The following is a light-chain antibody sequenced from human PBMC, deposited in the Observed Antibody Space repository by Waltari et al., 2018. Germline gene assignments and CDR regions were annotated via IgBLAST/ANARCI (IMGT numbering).Light chain of an antibody. Sequence: EVVLTQSSGTLSLSPGERATLSCRASECVTNDYLAWYQQKPGQAPRLLIYDASIRAAGIPDRFSGSGSGTDFTLTITRLEPEDFAVYHCQQYGSLPWTFGQGTMVDMK. CDR3: QQYGSLPWT. V-gene: IGKV3-20*01. CDR1: ECVTNDY. J-gene: IGKJ1*01. CDR2: DAS.